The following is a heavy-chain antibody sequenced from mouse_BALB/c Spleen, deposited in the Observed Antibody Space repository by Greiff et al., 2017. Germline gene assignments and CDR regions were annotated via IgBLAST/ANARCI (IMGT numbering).Heavy chain of an antibody. CDR3: ARNRYDYFDY. Sequence: VQLQQSGPELVRPGVSVKISCKGSGYTFTDYAMHWVKQSHAKSLEWIGVISTYYGNTNYNQKFKGKATMTVDKSSSTAYMELAKLTSEDSAIYYCARNRYDYFDYWGQGTTLTVSS. J-gene: IGHJ2*01. D-gene: IGHD2-14*01. V-gene: IGHV1-67*01. CDR1: GYTFTDYA. CDR2: ISTYYGNT.